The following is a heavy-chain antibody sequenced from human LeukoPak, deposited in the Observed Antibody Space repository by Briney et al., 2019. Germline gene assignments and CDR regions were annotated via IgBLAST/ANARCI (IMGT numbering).Heavy chain of an antibody. CDR2: ISSSGSTI. Sequence: GGSLRLSCAASGFTFSSYEMNWVRQAPGKGLEWVSYISSSGSTIYYADSVKGRFTISRDNAKNSLYLQMNSLRPEDTAVYYCAKGDQPLLYGGAFDCWGQGNLVTVSS. D-gene: IGHD1-26*01. CDR1: GFTFSSYE. CDR3: AKGDQPLLYGGAFDC. J-gene: IGHJ4*02. V-gene: IGHV3-48*03.